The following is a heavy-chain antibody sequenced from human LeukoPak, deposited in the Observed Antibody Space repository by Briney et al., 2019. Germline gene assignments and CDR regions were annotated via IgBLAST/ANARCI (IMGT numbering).Heavy chain of an antibody. CDR2: IYYTGSA. V-gene: IGHV4-59*11. CDR1: GGSFSGHY. J-gene: IGHJ4*02. D-gene: IGHD5-12*01. CDR3: ARAPSGYSGFESKTSFDF. Sequence: SETLSLTCAVYGGSFSGHYWTWIRQPPGKGLEWIGYIYYTGSANYHPSFKSRVTMSVDTSKNQFSLRLNSVTAADTAVYFCARAPSGYSGFESKTSFDFWGQGTLVTVSS.